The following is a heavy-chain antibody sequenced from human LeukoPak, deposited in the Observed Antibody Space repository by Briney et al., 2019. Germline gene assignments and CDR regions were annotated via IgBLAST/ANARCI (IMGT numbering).Heavy chain of an antibody. Sequence: ASVKVSCKASGYTFISYQMHWVRQAPGQGLEWMGWISAYNGNTNYAQKLQGRVTMTTDTSTSTAYMELRSLRSDDTAVYYCARMAGTTLHAFDIWGQGTMVTVSS. CDR2: ISAYNGNT. D-gene: IGHD1-1*01. V-gene: IGHV1-18*04. J-gene: IGHJ3*02. CDR3: ARMAGTTLHAFDI. CDR1: GYTFISYQ.